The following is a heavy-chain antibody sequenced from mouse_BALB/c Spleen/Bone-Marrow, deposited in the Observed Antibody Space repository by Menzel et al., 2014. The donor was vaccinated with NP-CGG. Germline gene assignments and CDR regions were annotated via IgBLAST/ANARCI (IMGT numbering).Heavy chain of an antibody. CDR3: ARGGGSPFAY. J-gene: IGHJ3*01. Sequence: VQLVESGPGLVAPSQSLSITCTVSGFSLTGYGVNWVRQPPGKGLEWLGIIWVDGSTDYNSALKSRLSISKDNSKSQVFLKMNSLQIDDTAGYYCARGGGSPFAYWGQGTLVTVSA. CDR2: IWVDGST. D-gene: IGHD1-1*02. CDR1: GFSLTGYG. V-gene: IGHV2-6-7*01.